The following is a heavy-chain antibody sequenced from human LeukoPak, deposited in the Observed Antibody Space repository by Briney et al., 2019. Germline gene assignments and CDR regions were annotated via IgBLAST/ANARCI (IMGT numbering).Heavy chain of an antibody. CDR1: GGSFSGYY. D-gene: IGHD6-6*01. J-gene: IGHJ4*02. CDR2: INHSGST. V-gene: IGHV4-34*01. Sequence: PSETLFLTCAVYGGSFSGYYWSWIRQPPGKGLEWIGEINHSGSTNCNPSLKSRVTISVDTSKNQFSLKLSSVTAADTAVYYCASFDSRAARPGPIDYWGQGTLVTVSS. CDR3: ASFDSRAARPGPIDY.